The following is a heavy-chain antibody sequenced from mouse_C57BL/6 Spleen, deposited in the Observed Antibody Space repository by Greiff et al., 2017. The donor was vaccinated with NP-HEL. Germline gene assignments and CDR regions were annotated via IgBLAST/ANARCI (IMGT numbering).Heavy chain of an antibody. Sequence: QVQLQQPGAELVRPGSSVKLSCKASGYTFTSYWMDWVKQRPGQGLEWIGNIYPSDSETHYNQKFKDKATLTVDKSSSTAYMQLSSLTSEDSAVYYCASGGNSVSFDYWGQGTTLTVSS. CDR1: GYTFTSYW. V-gene: IGHV1-61*01. CDR3: ASGGNSVSFDY. J-gene: IGHJ2*01. D-gene: IGHD2-1*01. CDR2: IYPSDSET.